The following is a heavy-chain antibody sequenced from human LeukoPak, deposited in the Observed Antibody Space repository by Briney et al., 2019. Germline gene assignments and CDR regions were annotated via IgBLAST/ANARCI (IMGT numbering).Heavy chain of an antibody. Sequence: SETLSLTCTVSGGSISSYYWSWIRQPPGKGLEWIGYIYYSGSTNYNPSLKSRVTISVDTSKNQFSLKLSSVTAADTAVYYCARDRGSYYYDSSGPTGGYYYGMDVWGQGTTVTVSS. CDR2: IYYSGST. CDR1: GGSISSYY. J-gene: IGHJ6*02. V-gene: IGHV4-59*01. CDR3: ARDRGSYYYDSSGPTGGYYYGMDV. D-gene: IGHD3-22*01.